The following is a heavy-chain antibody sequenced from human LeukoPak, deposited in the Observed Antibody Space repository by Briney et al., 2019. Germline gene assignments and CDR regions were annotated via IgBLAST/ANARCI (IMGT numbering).Heavy chain of an antibody. CDR1: GGSISSGGYY. CDR3: ARVSYNWNYADY. J-gene: IGHJ4*02. Sequence: SETLSLTCTVSGGSISSGGYYWSWIRQPPGKGLEWIGYIYHSGSTYYNPSLKSRVTISVDRSKNQFSLKLSSVTAADTAVYYCARVSYNWNYADYWGQGTLVTVSS. V-gene: IGHV4-30-2*01. D-gene: IGHD1-20*01. CDR2: IYHSGST.